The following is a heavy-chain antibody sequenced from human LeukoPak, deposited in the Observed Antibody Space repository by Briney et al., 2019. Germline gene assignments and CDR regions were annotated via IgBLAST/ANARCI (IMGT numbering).Heavy chain of an antibody. J-gene: IGHJ6*02. CDR2: IYYSGST. Sequence: SETLSLTCTVSGGSISSSSYYWGWIRQPPGKGLEWIGSIYYSGSTYYNPSLKSRVTISVDTSKNQFSLKLSSVTAADTAVYYCARLKREMPRYCSSTSCYTENYYYGMDVWGQGTTVTVSS. D-gene: IGHD2-2*02. V-gene: IGHV4-39*01. CDR3: ARLKREMPRYCSSTSCYTENYYYGMDV. CDR1: GGSISSSSYY.